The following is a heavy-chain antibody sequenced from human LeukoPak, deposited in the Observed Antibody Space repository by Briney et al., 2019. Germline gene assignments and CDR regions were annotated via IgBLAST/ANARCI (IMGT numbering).Heavy chain of an antibody. V-gene: IGHV3-7*01. D-gene: IGHD1-26*01. CDR1: GFTFSSYW. J-gene: IGHJ4*02. Sequence: GSLRLSCAASGFTFSSYWMSWVRQAPGKGLEWVANIKQDGSEKYYVDSVKGRFTISRDNAKNSLYLQMNSLRAEDTAVYCCARGSIVGATWNYWGQGTLVTVSS. CDR2: IKQDGSEK. CDR3: ARGSIVGATWNY.